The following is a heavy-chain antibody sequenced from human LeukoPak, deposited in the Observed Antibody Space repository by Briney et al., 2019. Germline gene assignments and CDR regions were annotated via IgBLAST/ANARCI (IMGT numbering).Heavy chain of an antibody. Sequence: PGGALRLSCAASRLPLNKYTMNWVPWAPAKGLGRVHSFSSCSSYIYYAHSVKGGFTIQRHNANNSLYVQMKSLGAEDTAVYYCARDKGRPFYYDSSRGDYWGQGTLVTVSS. CDR3: ARDKGRPFYYDSSRGDY. V-gene: IGHV3-21*01. D-gene: IGHD3-22*01. J-gene: IGHJ4*02. CDR2: FSSCSSYI. CDR1: RLPLNKYT.